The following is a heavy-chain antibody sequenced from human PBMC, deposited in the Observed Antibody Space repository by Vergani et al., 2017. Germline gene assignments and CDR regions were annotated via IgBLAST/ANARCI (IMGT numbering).Heavy chain of an antibody. Sequence: EVQLLQSGGGVIQPGGSVRLSCAASGFTFSACPMTWVRQAPGKGLGWVSRINSDGDSTSYADSVKGRFTISRDNAKNTLYLQMDSLRAEDTAVYYCARDGWELLDYFYYMDVWGKGTTVTVSS. V-gene: IGHV3-74*01. CDR2: INSDGDST. J-gene: IGHJ6*03. CDR3: ARDGWELLDYFYYMDV. CDR1: GFTFSACP. D-gene: IGHD1-26*01.